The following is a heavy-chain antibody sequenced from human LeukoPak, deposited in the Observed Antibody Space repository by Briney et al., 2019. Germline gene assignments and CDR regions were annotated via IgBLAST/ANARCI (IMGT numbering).Heavy chain of an antibody. CDR1: GGSISSHY. CDR3: ARGATNFNY. CDR2: IYYSGST. D-gene: IGHD1-26*01. V-gene: IGHV4-59*11. J-gene: IGHJ4*02. Sequence: PSETLSHTCTVSGGSISSHYWSWIRQPPGKGLEWIGYIYYSGSTNYNPSLKSRVTISVDTSKNQFSLKLSSVTAADTAVYYCARGATNFNYWGQGTLVTVSS.